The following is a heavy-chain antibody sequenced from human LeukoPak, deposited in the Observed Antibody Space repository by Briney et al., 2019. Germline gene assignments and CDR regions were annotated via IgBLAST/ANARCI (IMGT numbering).Heavy chain of an antibody. CDR1: GYTFTGYY. CDR3: AGDPKHSRDYDYVWGSYRYERNWFDP. D-gene: IGHD3-16*02. CDR2: INPNSGGT. Sequence: ASVKVSCKASGYTFTGYYMHWVRQAPGQGLEWMGWINPNSGGTNYAQKFQGRVTMTRDTSISTAYMELSRLRSDDTAVYYCAGDPKHSRDYDYVWGSYRYERNWFDPWGQGTLVTVSS. V-gene: IGHV1-2*02. J-gene: IGHJ5*02.